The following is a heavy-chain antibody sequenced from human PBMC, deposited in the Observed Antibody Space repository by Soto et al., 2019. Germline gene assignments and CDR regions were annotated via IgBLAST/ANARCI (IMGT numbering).Heavy chain of an antibody. J-gene: IGHJ6*02. Sequence: QVQLVQSGAEVKKPGASVKVSCKASGNIFTSNGISWVRQAPGQGLEWMGWISAYNGNTNYAQKFQGRVSMTTDTSTNTAYMELRSLRSDDTAVYYCARVPHNFDWAPSGLDVWGQGTTVTVSS. CDR1: GNIFTSNG. CDR2: ISAYNGNT. D-gene: IGHD3-9*01. V-gene: IGHV1-18*04. CDR3: ARVPHNFDWAPSGLDV.